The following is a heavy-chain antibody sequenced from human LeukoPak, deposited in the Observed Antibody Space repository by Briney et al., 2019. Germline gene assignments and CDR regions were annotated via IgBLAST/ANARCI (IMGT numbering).Heavy chain of an antibody. V-gene: IGHV3-23*01. CDR1: GFTFSSYA. CDR3: AKDSSYTRPQGADY. CDR2: ISGSGGST. Sequence: GGSLRLSCAASGFTFSSYAMSWVRQAPGKGLEWVSAISGSGGSTYYADSVKGRFTISRDNSKNTLFVHMNSLRVEDTAVYYCAKDSSYTRPQGADYWGQGTLVTVSS. D-gene: IGHD6-13*01. J-gene: IGHJ4*02.